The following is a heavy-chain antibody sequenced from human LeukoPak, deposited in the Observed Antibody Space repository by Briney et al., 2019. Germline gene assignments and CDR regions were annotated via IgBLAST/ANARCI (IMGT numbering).Heavy chain of an antibody. CDR2: ISAYNGNT. D-gene: IGHD3-3*01. V-gene: IGHV1-18*01. Sequence: GASVRVSCKASGYTFTSYGISWVRQAPGQGLEWMGWISAYNGNTNYAQKLQGRVTMTTDTSTSTAYMELTSLRSDDTAVYYCARGYYDFWSGYYSGGDYFDYWGQGTLVTVSS. CDR1: GYTFTSYG. J-gene: IGHJ4*02. CDR3: ARGYYDFWSGYYSGGDYFDY.